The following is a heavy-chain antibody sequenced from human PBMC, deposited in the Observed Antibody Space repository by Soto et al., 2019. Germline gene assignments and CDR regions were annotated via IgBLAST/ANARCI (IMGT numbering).Heavy chain of an antibody. D-gene: IGHD1-26*01. J-gene: IGHJ5*02. CDR3: AREAQDYYFDH. CDR2: VAYSGTP. V-gene: IGHV4-59*01. CDR1: PGSISSSY. Sequence: QVQLQESGPGLVKPSETLTLTCTVSPGSISSSYWSWIRQPPGRGLEWIGHVAYSGTPKYNPSLKSLGSISVSTSKRQFSLRLTSVTAADTAVYYCAREAQDYYFDHWGQGILVTVSS.